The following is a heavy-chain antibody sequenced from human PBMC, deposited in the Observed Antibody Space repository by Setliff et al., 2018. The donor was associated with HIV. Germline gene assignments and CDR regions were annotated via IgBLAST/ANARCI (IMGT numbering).Heavy chain of an antibody. V-gene: IGHV4-30-2*01. CDR3: ARPLSTSYNFWGDAFAI. D-gene: IGHD3-3*01. CDR1: AGSISSGGYS. J-gene: IGHJ3*02. CDR2: IYHSGST. Sequence: SETLSLTCAVSAGSISSGGYSWSWIRQPPGKGLEWLGYIYHSGSTYYNPSLRSRVPISVDTSSKQFVLKLTSVTAADTAVYYCARPLSTSYNFWGDAFAIWGQGKMVTVSS.